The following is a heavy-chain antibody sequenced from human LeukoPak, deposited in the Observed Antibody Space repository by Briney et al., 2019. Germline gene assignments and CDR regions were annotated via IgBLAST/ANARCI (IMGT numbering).Heavy chain of an antibody. CDR3: VRGRGSYGWFDP. J-gene: IGHJ5*02. V-gene: IGHV3-74*01. CDR1: GFSFSGHW. D-gene: IGHD3-10*01. Sequence: GGSLRLSCTASGFSFSGHWMHWVRHVPGKGLVWVSRISGDGTARNYADSVKGRFTISRDDAKNTVDLQMNSLRGEDTAVYYCVRGRGSYGWFDPWGQGTLVTVSS. CDR2: ISGDGTAR.